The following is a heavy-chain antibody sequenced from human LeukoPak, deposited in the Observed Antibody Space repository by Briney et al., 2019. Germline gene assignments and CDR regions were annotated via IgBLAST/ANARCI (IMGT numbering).Heavy chain of an antibody. CDR3: ARGHGIVGVDAFDI. CDR2: IYPGDSDT. V-gene: IGHV5-51*01. J-gene: IGHJ3*02. D-gene: IGHD1-26*01. CDR1: GYSFSTYW. Sequence: GESLKISCKGSGYSFSTYWIGWVRQMPGKGLEWMGIIYPGDSDTRYSPSFRGQVTLSADKSISPAYLHWSSLQASDTAIYYCARGHGIVGVDAFDIWGQGTLVTVSS.